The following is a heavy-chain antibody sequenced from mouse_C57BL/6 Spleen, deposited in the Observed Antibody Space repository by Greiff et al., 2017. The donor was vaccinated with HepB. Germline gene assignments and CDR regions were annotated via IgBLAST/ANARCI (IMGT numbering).Heavy chain of an antibody. D-gene: IGHD2-4*01. CDR3: ARGNYDYPAWFAY. Sequence: EVHLVESEGGLVQPGSSMKLSCTASGFTFSDYYMAWVRQVPEKGLEWVANINYDGSSTYYLDSLKSRFIISRDNAKNILYLQMSSLKSEDTATYYCARGNYDYPAWFAYWGQGTLVTVSA. CDR1: GFTFSDYY. J-gene: IGHJ3*01. CDR2: INYDGSST. V-gene: IGHV5-16*01.